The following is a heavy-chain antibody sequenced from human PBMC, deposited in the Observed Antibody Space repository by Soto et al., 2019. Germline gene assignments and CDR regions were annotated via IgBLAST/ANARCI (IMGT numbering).Heavy chain of an antibody. Sequence: EVQLLESGGVLVQPGGSLRLSCAAAGFTFSTFEMSWVRQAPGRGLEWVSFISDDSSRTYYADAVKGRFTISRDNSTHTLYLPMNSLTAEDTAVYACVKGGWLDFWGQGTLVTVSS. CDR1: GFTFSTFE. CDR3: VKGGWLDF. V-gene: IGHV3-23*01. CDR2: ISDDSSRT. J-gene: IGHJ5*01. D-gene: IGHD3-16*01.